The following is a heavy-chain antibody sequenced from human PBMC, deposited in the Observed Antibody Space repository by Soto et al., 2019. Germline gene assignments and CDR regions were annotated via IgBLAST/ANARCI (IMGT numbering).Heavy chain of an antibody. CDR1: GYTFTSYY. V-gene: IGHV1-46*01. Sequence: ASVKVSCKASGYTFTSYYMHWVRQAPGQGLEWMGIINPSGGSTSYAQKFQGRVTMTRDTSTSTVYMELSSLRSEDTAVYYCARDGSTYYYDGSGSYSHDAFDIWGQGTMVTVSS. CDR3: ARDGSTYYYDGSGSYSHDAFDI. J-gene: IGHJ3*02. D-gene: IGHD3-22*01. CDR2: INPSGGST.